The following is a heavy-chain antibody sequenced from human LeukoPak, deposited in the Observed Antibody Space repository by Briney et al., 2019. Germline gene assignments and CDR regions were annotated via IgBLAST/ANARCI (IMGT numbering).Heavy chain of an antibody. V-gene: IGHV3-48*04. CDR1: GFTFSSYS. D-gene: IGHD3-22*01. CDR2: ISSSSSTI. CDR3: ARDRGPYYFDSSGSYYFDY. Sequence: GGSLRLSCAASGFTFSSYSMNWVRQAPGKGLEWGSYISSSSSTIYYADSVKGRFTISRDNAKNSLYLQMNSLKAEDTAVYYCARDRGPYYFDSSGSYYFDYWGQGTLVTVSS. J-gene: IGHJ4*02.